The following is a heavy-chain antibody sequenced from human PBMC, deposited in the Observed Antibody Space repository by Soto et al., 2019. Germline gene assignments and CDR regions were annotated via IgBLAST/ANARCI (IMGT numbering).Heavy chain of an antibody. D-gene: IGHD4-17*01. V-gene: IGHV3-21*01. CDR2: ISSSSSYI. Sequence: EVQLVESGGGLVKPGGSLRLSCAASGFTFSSYSMNWVRQAPGKGLEWVSSISSSSSYIYYADSVKGRFTISKDNAKNSLYLQMNSLRAEDTAVYYCARGGATVTTLTDWYFDLWGRGTLVTVSS. CDR3: ARGGATVTTLTDWYFDL. CDR1: GFTFSSYS. J-gene: IGHJ2*01.